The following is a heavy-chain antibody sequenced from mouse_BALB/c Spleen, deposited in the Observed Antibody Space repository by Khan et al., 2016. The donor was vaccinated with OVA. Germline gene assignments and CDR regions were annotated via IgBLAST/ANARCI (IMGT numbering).Heavy chain of an antibody. D-gene: IGHD2-14*01. CDR1: GFSLTTYG. J-gene: IGHJ3*01. CDR3: ARNSYMYDFTY. V-gene: IGHV2-4-1*01. CDR2: IWSGGNT. Sequence: QVQLQQSGPGLVQPSQSLSITCTVSGFSLTTYGVHWVRQSPGKGLEWLGLIWSGGNTDYNAAFISRLSISKDKSKSQVFFKMNSLQADDTAIYYCARNSYMYDFTYWGQGTLVTVSA.